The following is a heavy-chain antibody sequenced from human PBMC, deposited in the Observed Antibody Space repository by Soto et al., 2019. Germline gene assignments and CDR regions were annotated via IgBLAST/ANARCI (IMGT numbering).Heavy chain of an antibody. CDR1: GGTFSSYA. CDR3: ARLTATPGMAVAASSVHGSFDY. CDR2: IIPIFGTA. J-gene: IGHJ4*02. Sequence: ASVKVSCKASGGTFSSYAISWLRQSPGQGLEWMGGIIPIFGTANYAQKFQGRVTITADESTSTAYMELSSLRSEDTAVYYCARLTATPGMAVAASSVHGSFDYWGQGTLGTVSS. V-gene: IGHV1-69*13. D-gene: IGHD6-19*01.